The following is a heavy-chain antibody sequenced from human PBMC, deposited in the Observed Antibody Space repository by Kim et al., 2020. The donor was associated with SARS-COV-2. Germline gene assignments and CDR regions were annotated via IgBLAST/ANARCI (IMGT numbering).Heavy chain of an antibody. J-gene: IGHJ4*02. D-gene: IGHD1-26*01. V-gene: IGHV3-30*01. Sequence: YADSVEGRFTISRDNSKNTLYRQMNSLRAEDTAVYYCAPSSQKELPPFDYWGPGTLVTVSS. CDR3: APSSQKELPPFDY.